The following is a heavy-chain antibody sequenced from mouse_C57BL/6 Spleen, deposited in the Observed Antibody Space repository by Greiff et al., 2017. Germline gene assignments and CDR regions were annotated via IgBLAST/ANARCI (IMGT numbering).Heavy chain of an antibody. Sequence: QVQLKESGAELARPGASVTMSCKASGYTFTSYTMHWVKQRPGQGLEWIGYINPSSGYTKYNQKFKDKATLTADKSSSTAYMQLSSLTSEDSAVYYCARLLAYYAMDYGGQGTSVTVSS. CDR2: INPSSGYT. CDR1: GYTFTSYT. CDR3: ARLLAYYAMDY. J-gene: IGHJ4*01. D-gene: IGHD1-1*01. V-gene: IGHV1-4*01.